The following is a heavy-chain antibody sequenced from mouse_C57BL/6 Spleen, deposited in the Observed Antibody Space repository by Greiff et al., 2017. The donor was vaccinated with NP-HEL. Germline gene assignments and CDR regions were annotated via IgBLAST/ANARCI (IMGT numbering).Heavy chain of an antibody. CDR3: ARVYGSSFAY. D-gene: IGHD1-1*01. CDR1: GFTFSDYY. V-gene: IGHV5-16*01. CDR2: INYDGSST. J-gene: IGHJ3*01. Sequence: VQLKESEGGLVQPGSSMKLSCTASGFTFSDYYMAWVRQVPEKGLEWVANINYDGSSTYYLDSLKSRFIISRDNAKNILYLQMSSLKSEDTATYYCARVYGSSFAYWGQGTLVTVSA.